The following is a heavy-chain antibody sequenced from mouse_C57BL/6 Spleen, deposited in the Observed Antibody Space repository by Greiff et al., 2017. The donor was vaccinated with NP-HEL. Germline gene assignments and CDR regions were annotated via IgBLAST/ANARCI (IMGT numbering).Heavy chain of an antibody. CDR3: TRNRVYYGSSYNWYFDV. J-gene: IGHJ1*03. CDR1: GYTFTDYE. D-gene: IGHD1-1*01. Sequence: QVQLQQSGAELVRPGASVTLSCKASGYTFTDYEMHWVKQTPVHGLEWIGAIDPETGGTAYNQKFKGKAILTADKSSSTAYMELRSLTSEDSAVYYCTRNRVYYGSSYNWYFDVWGTGTTVTVSS. CDR2: IDPETGGT. V-gene: IGHV1-15*01.